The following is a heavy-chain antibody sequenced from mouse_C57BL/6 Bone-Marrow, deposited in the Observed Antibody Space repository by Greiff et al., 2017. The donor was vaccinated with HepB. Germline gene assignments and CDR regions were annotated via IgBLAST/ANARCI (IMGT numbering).Heavy chain of an antibody. CDR1: GYTFTEYT. V-gene: IGHV1-62-2*01. CDR2: FYPGSGSI. CDR3: ARHEDGDGPLRGYFDV. D-gene: IGHD2-3*01. J-gene: IGHJ1*03. Sequence: VQGVESGAELVKPGASVKLSCKASGYTFTEYTIHWVKQRSGQGLEWIGWFYPGSGSIKYNEKFKDKATLTADKSSSTVYMELSRLTSEDSAVYFCARHEDGDGPLRGYFDVWGTGTTVTVSS.